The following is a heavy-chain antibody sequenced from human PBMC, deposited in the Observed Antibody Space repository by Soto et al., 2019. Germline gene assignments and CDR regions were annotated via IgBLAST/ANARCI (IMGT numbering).Heavy chain of an antibody. CDR3: ARGDLSYGGNSHYYYGMDV. V-gene: IGHV1-3*01. D-gene: IGHD2-15*01. CDR1: GYTFTSYA. J-gene: IGHJ6*02. CDR2: INAGNGNT. Sequence: ASVKVSCKASGYTFTSYAMHWVRQAPGQRIERMGWINAGNGNTKYSQKFQGRVTITRDTSASTAYMELSSLRSEDTAVYYCARGDLSYGGNSHYYYGMDVWGQGTTVTVSS.